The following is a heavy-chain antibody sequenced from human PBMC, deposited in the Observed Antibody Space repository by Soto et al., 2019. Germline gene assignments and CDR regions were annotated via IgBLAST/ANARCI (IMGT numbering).Heavy chain of an antibody. V-gene: IGHV3-23*01. D-gene: IGHD1-20*01. Sequence: DVQLLESGGGLVQPGGSLRLSCAASGFTVSDYAMTWVRQAPGKGPEWVSSIGGVGTDRYYADSVKGRFTISRDNSKNTLFLQMSSLRSDDTAVYYCAKDAVPYNGKWDWFDPWGQGTLVTVSS. CDR3: AKDAVPYNGKWDWFDP. CDR1: GFTVSDYA. CDR2: IGGVGTDR. J-gene: IGHJ5*02.